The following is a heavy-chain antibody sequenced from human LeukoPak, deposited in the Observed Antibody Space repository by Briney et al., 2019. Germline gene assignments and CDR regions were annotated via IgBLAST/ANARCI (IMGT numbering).Heavy chain of an antibody. Sequence: PSETLSLTCTVSGASISNYYWSWIRQTPEKGLEWMGHIHSSGGSSYYPSLKSRLTLSIDTSRNQFSLKLSSVTAADTAVYYCARERRSGTLDYWGQGTLVTVSS. V-gene: IGHV4-59*01. D-gene: IGHD2-15*01. CDR1: GASISNYY. CDR3: ARERRSGTLDY. CDR2: IHSSGGS. J-gene: IGHJ4*02.